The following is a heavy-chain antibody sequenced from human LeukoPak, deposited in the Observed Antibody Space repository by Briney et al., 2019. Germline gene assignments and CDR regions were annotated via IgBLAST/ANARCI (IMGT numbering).Heavy chain of an antibody. D-gene: IGHD3-22*01. CDR2: IIPIFGTA. J-gene: IGHJ5*02. V-gene: IGHV1-69*05. Sequence: GASVTVSCKASGGTFSSYAISWVRQAPGQGLEWMGGIIPIFGTANYAQKFQGRVTITTDESTSTAYMELSSLRSEDTAVYYCARDKQADYYDSSGYYFPFDPWGQGTLVTVSS. CDR1: GGTFSSYA. CDR3: ARDKQADYYDSSGYYFPFDP.